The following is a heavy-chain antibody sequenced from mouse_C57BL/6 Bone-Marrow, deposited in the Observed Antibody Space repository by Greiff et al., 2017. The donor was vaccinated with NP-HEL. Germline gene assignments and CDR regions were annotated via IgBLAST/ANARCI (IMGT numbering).Heavy chain of an antibody. J-gene: IGHJ3*01. CDR2: ISSGGDYI. Sequence: EVMLVESGEGLVKPGGSLKLSCAASGFTFSSYAMSWVRQTPEKRLEWVAYISSGGDYIYYADTVKGRFTISRDTARNTLYLQMSSLKSEDTAMYYCTREAANWAWFAYWGQGTLVTVSA. CDR3: TREAANWAWFAY. CDR1: GFTFSSYA. V-gene: IGHV5-9-1*02. D-gene: IGHD4-1*01.